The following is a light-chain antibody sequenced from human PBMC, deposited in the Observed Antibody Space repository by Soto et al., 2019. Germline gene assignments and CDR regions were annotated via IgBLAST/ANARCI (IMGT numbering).Light chain of an antibody. J-gene: IGKJ2*01. Sequence: EIVMTQSPATLSVSPGEGATLSCRANQRVSSHLAWYQHKPGQAPRLLIHAASTRAPGIPARFSGSGSGTEVTLTISSLQSEDFAVYYCQQYQTWPFPFGQGTKLEIK. CDR1: QRVSSH. V-gene: IGKV3-15*01. CDR3: QQYQTWPFP. CDR2: AAS.